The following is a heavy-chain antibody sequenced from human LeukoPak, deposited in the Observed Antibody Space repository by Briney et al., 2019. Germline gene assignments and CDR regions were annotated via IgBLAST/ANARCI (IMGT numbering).Heavy chain of an antibody. V-gene: IGHV4-38-2*01. CDR2: IYHSGST. Sequence: PSETLSLTCAVSGYSISSGYYWGWIRQPPGKGLEWIGSIYHSGSTYYNPSLKSRVTISVDTSKNQLSLKLSSVTAADRAVYYCAGAPAGSLDWLSPFDYWGQGTLVTVSS. J-gene: IGHJ4*02. CDR1: GYSISSGYY. CDR3: AGAPAGSLDWLSPFDY. D-gene: IGHD2-2*01.